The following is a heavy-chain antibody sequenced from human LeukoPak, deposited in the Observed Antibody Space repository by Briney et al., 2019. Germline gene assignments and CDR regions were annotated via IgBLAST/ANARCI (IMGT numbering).Heavy chain of an antibody. CDR3: ARGTMTTVTYYFDY. D-gene: IGHD4-17*01. CDR1: GGSFSGYY. Sequence: WETLSLACAVYGGSFSGYYWSWVRQPPGKGLGWVGEINHSGRTNYNPSLKSRVTISVDTSKNQFSLKLSSVTAADTAVYYCARGTMTTVTYYFDYWGHGTLVTVSS. J-gene: IGHJ4*01. CDR2: INHSGRT. V-gene: IGHV4-34*01.